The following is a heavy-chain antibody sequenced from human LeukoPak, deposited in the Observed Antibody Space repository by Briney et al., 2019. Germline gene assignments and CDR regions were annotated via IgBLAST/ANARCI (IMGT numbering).Heavy chain of an antibody. CDR3: ARLSPLFGRYYLGAPRYAFDI. D-gene: IGHD1-26*01. CDR1: SGSISTSNYY. Sequence: SETLSLTCTVSSGSISTSNYYWSWIRQPPGKGLEWIGEINHSGSTNYNPSLKSRVTISVDTSKNQLSLKLSSVTAADTAVYYCARLSPLFGRYYLGAPRYAFDIWGQGTMVTVSS. J-gene: IGHJ3*02. CDR2: INHSGST. V-gene: IGHV4-39*07.